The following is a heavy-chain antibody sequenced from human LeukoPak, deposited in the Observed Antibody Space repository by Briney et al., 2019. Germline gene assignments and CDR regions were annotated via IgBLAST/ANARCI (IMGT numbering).Heavy chain of an antibody. D-gene: IGHD6-13*01. CDR3: ARDGAAAGLYFDL. V-gene: IGHV3-7*01. J-gene: IGHJ4*01. CDR1: GFTFSDYW. Sequence: GGSLRLSCAVSGFTFSDYWMNWGRQAPGKGLEWVARIHLNGGEKSYVDSVKGRFTISRDNPKNSLYLQMSSLRAEETGVYYCARDGAAAGLYFDLWGQGTLVTVSS. CDR2: IHLNGGEK.